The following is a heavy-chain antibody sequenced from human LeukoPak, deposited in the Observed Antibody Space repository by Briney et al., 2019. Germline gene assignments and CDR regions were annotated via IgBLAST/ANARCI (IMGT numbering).Heavy chain of an antibody. CDR3: ARSFNGGYSYGY. V-gene: IGHV1-69*01. CDR1: GGTFSSYA. J-gene: IGHJ3*01. Sequence: GASVKVSCKASGGTFSSYAISWVRQAPGQGLEWMGGIIPIFGTANYAQKFQGRVTITADESTSTAYMERSSLRSEDTAVYYCARSFNGGYSYGYWGQGTMVTVSS. CDR2: IIPIFGTA. D-gene: IGHD5-18*01.